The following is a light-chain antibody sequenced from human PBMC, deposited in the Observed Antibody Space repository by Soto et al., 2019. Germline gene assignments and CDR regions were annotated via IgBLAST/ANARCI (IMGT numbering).Light chain of an antibody. J-gene: IGLJ1*01. Sequence: QSALAQPASVSGSPGQSVTISCTVTGXGVRTYNLVSWYQQHPGKVPKLIIYEASKRPSGVSNRFSGSQPGNTASLTVSGLQAEDEADYYCCSYAGDKTYVFGSGTKVTVL. V-gene: IGLV2-23*01. CDR2: EAS. CDR3: CSYAGDKTYV. CDR1: GXGVRTYNL.